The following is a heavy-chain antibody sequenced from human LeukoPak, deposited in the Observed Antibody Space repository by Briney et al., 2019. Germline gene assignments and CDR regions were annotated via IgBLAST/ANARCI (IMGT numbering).Heavy chain of an antibody. Sequence: SETLSLTCTVSGGSISSGDYYWSWIRQPPGKGREWIGYIYYSGSAYYNPSLKSRVTISVDTSKNQFSLKLSSVTAADTAVYYCARSHKNWFDPWGQGTLVTVSS. CDR3: ARSHKNWFDP. CDR1: GGSISSGDYY. J-gene: IGHJ5*02. V-gene: IGHV4-30-4*08. CDR2: IYYSGSA.